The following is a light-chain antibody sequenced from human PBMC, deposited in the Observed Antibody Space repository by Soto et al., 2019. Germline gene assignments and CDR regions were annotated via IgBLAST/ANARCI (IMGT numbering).Light chain of an antibody. V-gene: IGKV3-11*01. J-gene: IGKJ2*01. CDR2: DAS. CDR3: QQRSNWPPT. Sequence: EIVLTQSPATLSLSPGERANLSCSASQSVSSYLAWYQQKPGQAPRLLIYDASNRATGIPARFSGSGSGTDFTLTISSLEPEDFAVYYCQQRSNWPPTFGQGTKLEIK. CDR1: QSVSSY.